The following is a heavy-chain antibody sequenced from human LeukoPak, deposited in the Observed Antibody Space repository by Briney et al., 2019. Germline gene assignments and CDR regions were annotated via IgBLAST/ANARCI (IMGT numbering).Heavy chain of an antibody. D-gene: IGHD4-17*01. V-gene: IGHV3-21*01. J-gene: IGHJ3*02. Sequence: GGSLRLSCAASGFTFSDYTMNWVRQAPGKGLEWVSSISSSGTYKYYADSVKGRFTISRDNAQNSLYLQMNSLRAEDSSVYYCARPTTVTTISADAFDIWGQGTLVTVSS. CDR3: ARPTTVTTISADAFDI. CDR1: GFTFSDYT. CDR2: ISSSGTYK.